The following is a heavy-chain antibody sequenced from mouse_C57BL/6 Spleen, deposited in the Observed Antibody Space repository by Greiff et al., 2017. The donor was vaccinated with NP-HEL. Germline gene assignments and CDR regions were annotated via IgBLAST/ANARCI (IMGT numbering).Heavy chain of an antibody. CDR3: ANYYGSSYWGY. CDR2: IHPNSGST. CDR1: GYTFTSYW. D-gene: IGHD1-1*01. Sequence: QVQLQQSGAELVKPGASVKLSCKASGYTFTSYWMHWVKQRPGQGLEWIGMIHPNSGSTNYNEKFKSKATLTVDKSSSTAYMQLSSLTSEDSAVYYCANYYGSSYWGYWGQGTTLTVSS. J-gene: IGHJ2*01. V-gene: IGHV1-64*01.